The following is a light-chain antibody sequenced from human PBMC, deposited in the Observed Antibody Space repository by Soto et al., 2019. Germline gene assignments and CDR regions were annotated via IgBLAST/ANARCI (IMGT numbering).Light chain of an antibody. J-gene: IGLJ1*01. CDR2: DVT. V-gene: IGLV2-14*03. CDR1: SSDVGRYNY. CDR3: TSYTSSSTSYV. Sequence: QSVLTQPASVSGSPGQSITISCTGTSSDVGRYNYVSWYQQHPGKAPKLMIFDVTNRPSGISNRFSGSKSGNTASLTISGLQAEDEADYYCTSYTSSSTSYVFGTGTKVPVL.